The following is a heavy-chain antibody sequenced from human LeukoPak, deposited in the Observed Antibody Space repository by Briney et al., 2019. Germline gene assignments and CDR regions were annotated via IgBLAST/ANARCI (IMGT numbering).Heavy chain of an antibody. CDR2: IYYSGST. J-gene: IGHJ1*01. V-gene: IGHV4-39*07. D-gene: IGHD2-2*01. CDR3: ARDKSSSTSSEYFQH. Sequence: SETLSLTCTVSGGSISSSSYYWGWIRQPPGKGLEWIGSIYYSGSTYYNPSLKSRVTISVDTSKNQFSLKLSSVTAADTAVYYCARDKSSSTSSEYFQHWGQGTLVTVSS. CDR1: GGSISSSSYY.